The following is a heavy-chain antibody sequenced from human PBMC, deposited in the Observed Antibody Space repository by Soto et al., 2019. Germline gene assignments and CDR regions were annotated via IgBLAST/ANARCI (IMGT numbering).Heavy chain of an antibody. V-gene: IGHV3-21*01. J-gene: IGHJ6*02. CDR3: AREETAWPLAYGLDV. D-gene: IGHD2-21*02. CDR1: GFSFSTYS. CDR2: IGRRSDI. Sequence: GGSLRLSCEASGFSFSTYSMHWVRQAPGKGPEWVSSIGRRSDIYYADSVKGRLTISRDNAKNSVSLQMDSLRDEDTAVYYCAREETAWPLAYGLDVWGQGTTVTVSS.